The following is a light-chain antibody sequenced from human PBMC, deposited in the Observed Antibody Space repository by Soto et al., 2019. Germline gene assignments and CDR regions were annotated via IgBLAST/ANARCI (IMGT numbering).Light chain of an antibody. CDR2: NNN. J-gene: IGLJ3*02. CDR1: SSNIGAGYD. V-gene: IGLV1-40*01. Sequence: QSVLTQPPSVSGAPGQRVTISCTGSSSNIGAGYDVHWYQQLPGTAPKLLIYNNNNRPSGVPDRFSGSKSGTSASLAITGLQAEDEADYYCQSYDSSLSGSVFGGGTKRTVL. CDR3: QSYDSSLSGSV.